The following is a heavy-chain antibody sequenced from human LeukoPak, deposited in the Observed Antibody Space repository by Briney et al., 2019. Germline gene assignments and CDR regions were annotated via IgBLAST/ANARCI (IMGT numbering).Heavy chain of an antibody. Sequence: ASVKVSCKASGGTFSSYAINWVRQAPGQGLEWMGRIIPILGIANYAQKFQGRVTITADKSTSTAYMELSSLRSEDTAVYYRARGPSYDYDSSGNWGQGTLVTVSS. CDR3: ARGPSYDYDSSGN. V-gene: IGHV1-69*04. J-gene: IGHJ4*02. D-gene: IGHD3-22*01. CDR2: IIPILGIA. CDR1: GGTFSSYA.